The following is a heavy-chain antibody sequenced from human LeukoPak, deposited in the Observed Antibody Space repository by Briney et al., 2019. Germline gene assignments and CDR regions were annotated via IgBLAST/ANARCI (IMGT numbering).Heavy chain of an antibody. J-gene: IGHJ4*02. CDR2: IYYSCST. CDR3: ARVRLRRFDY. Sequence: SETLSLTCTVSGGSISSYYWSWIRQPPGKGLEWMGFIYYSCSTNYNPSLKSRVNISVDTSKNQFSLKLSSVTAADTAVYYCARVRLRRFDYWGQGTLVTVSS. CDR1: GGSISSYY. V-gene: IGHV4-59*01. D-gene: IGHD5/OR15-5a*01.